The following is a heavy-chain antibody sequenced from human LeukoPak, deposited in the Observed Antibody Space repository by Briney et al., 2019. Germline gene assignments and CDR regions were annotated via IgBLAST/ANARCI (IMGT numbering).Heavy chain of an antibody. CDR3: ARESSYGD. CDR2: IYFSGGT. CDR1: GDSISSSNCY. Sequence: SETLSLTCTVSGDSISSSNCYWGWIRQPPGKGLEWIGSIYFSGGTYYNASLKSRVTISVDTSKNQFSLKLTSVTAADTAVYYCARESSYGDWGQGTLVTVSS. V-gene: IGHV4-39*02. D-gene: IGHD5-18*01. J-gene: IGHJ4*02.